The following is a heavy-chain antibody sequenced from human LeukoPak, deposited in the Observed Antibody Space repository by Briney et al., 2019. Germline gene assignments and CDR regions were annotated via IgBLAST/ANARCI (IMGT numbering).Heavy chain of an antibody. CDR1: GGSFSGYY. Sequence: SETLSLTCAVYGGSFSGYYWSWIRQPPGKGLEWIGEINHSGSTNYNPSLKSRVTISVDTSKNQFSLKLSSVTAADTAVYYCARGQGLTPTKWGQGSLVTVSS. CDR2: INHSGST. J-gene: IGHJ4*02. CDR3: ARGQGLTPTK. V-gene: IGHV4-34*01.